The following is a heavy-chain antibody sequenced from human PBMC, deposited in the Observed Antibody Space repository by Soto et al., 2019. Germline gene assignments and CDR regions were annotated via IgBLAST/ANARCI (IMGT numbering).Heavy chain of an antibody. CDR3: ARSPGGYYID. CDR1: GFTFSPFW. CDR2: INGDASTI. J-gene: IGHJ3*01. D-gene: IGHD2-15*01. Sequence: GGSLRLSCAASGFTFSPFWMHWVRQAPGKGLVWVSHINGDASTIVYADSVKGRFTVSRDNAKNTLYLQLNSLRVEDTAVYYCARSPGGYYIDWGQGTMVTVSS. V-gene: IGHV3-74*01.